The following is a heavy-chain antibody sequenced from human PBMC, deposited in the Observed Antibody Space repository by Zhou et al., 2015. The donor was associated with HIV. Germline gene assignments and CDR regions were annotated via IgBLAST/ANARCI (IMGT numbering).Heavy chain of an antibody. V-gene: IGHV1-69*12. CDR3: ARDEKKVRGVMYGMGR. CDR2: IIPIFGTA. D-gene: IGHD3-10*01. J-gene: IGHJ6*02. CDR1: GGTFSSYA. Sequence: QVQLVQSGAEVKKPGSSVKVSCKASGGTFSSYAISWVRQAPGQGLEWMGGIIPIFGTANYAQKFQGRVTITADESTSTAYMELSSLRSEDTAVYYCARDEKKVRGVMYGMGRLGPRDHGHRLL.